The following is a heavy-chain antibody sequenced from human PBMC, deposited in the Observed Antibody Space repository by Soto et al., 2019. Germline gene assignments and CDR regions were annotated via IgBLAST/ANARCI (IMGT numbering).Heavy chain of an antibody. V-gene: IGHV3-7*03. J-gene: IGHJ3*01. CDR2: IKQDGSEK. CDR1: GITFSDYW. CDR3: ARDFTDDAFDL. Sequence: PGGSLRLSCAASGITFSDYWMSWVRQAPGKGLEWVAKIKQDGSEKLYVGSVKGRFAVSRDNAKNSLYLRMNSLRVEDTAVYFCARDFTDDAFDLWGQGTMVTVSS.